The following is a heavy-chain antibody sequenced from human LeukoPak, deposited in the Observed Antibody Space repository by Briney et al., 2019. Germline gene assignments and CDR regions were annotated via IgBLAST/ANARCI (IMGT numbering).Heavy chain of an antibody. J-gene: IGHJ2*01. CDR3: ARSLIPGRWYFDL. CDR1: GFTFSNYG. V-gene: IGHV3-30*03. Sequence: GGSLRLSCAASGFTFSNYGMHWVRQAPGKGLEWVAAISTDGSYKYHGDSVKGRFTISRDNPMNTLYLQMNGLRPDDTAVYYCARSLIPGRWYFDLWGRGTLVTVSS. D-gene: IGHD3-16*01. CDR2: ISTDGSYK.